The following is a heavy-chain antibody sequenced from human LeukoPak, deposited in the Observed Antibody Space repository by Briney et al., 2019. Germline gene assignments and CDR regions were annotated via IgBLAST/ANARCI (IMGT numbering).Heavy chain of an antibody. CDR2: ISYDGSNK. CDR3: AKDTVSGYSGSHGGGMDV. Sequence: GGSLRLSCAASGFTFSSYGMHWVRQAPGKGLEWVAVISYDGSNKYYADSVKGRFTISRDNSKNTLYLQMNSLRAEDTAVYYCAKDTVSGYSGSHGGGMDVWGQGTTVTVSS. D-gene: IGHD1-26*01. V-gene: IGHV3-30*18. J-gene: IGHJ6*02. CDR1: GFTFSSYG.